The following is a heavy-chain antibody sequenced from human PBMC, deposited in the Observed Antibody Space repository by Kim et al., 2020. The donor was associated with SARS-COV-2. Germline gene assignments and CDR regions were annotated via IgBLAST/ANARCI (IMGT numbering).Heavy chain of an antibody. D-gene: IGHD6-13*01. V-gene: IGHV7-4-1*02. CDR1: GYTFTSYA. J-gene: IGHJ4*02. CDR2: INTNTGNP. Sequence: ASVKVSCKASGYTFTSYALPLVRQAPVPGLSWMVWINTNTGNPTYAQGFTGRFVFSLDTSVSTAYLQISSLKAEDTAVYYCARSGIAAVGTILVDYWGQGTLVTVSS. CDR3: ARSGIAAVGTILVDY.